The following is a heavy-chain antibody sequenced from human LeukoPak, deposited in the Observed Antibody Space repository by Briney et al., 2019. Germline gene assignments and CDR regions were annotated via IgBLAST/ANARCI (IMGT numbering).Heavy chain of an antibody. CDR2: ISGSGGST. Sequence: GGSLRLSCTASGFTFSNFAMNWVRQAPGKGLEWVSTISGSGGSTYYADSVKGRFTISRDNSKNTLYLQMNSLRAEDTAVYYCAKMVHTEQWLVPFDYWGQGTLVTVSS. V-gene: IGHV3-23*01. J-gene: IGHJ4*02. CDR1: GFTFSNFA. D-gene: IGHD6-19*01. CDR3: AKMVHTEQWLVPFDY.